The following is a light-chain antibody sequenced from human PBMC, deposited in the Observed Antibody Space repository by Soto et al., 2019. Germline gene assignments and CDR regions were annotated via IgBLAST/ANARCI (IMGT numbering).Light chain of an antibody. Sequence: QSVLHQPPSASGTPGQTVTIFCSGSDSNLGRNTLNWYQQVPGAAPKLLIFRSRQRPSGVPARFSGSKSGTSASLSISVLQSGDEADYYCTSWDDNLNGPVFGGGTKLTV. CDR1: DSNLGRNT. J-gene: IGLJ2*01. V-gene: IGLV1-44*01. CDR3: TSWDDNLNGPV. CDR2: RSR.